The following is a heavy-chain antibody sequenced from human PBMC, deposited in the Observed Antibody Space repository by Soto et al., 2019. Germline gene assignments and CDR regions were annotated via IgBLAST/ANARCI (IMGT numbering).Heavy chain of an antibody. J-gene: IGHJ3*02. V-gene: IGHV3-21*01. CDR3: ARENVVVVAATRGAFDI. Sequence: TGGSLRLSCAASGFTFSNAWMNWVRQAPGKGLEWVSSISSSSSYIYYADSVKGRFTISRDNAKNSLYLQMNSLRAEDTAVYYCARENVVVVAATRGAFDIWGQGTMVTVSS. D-gene: IGHD2-15*01. CDR1: GFTFSNAW. CDR2: ISSSSSYI.